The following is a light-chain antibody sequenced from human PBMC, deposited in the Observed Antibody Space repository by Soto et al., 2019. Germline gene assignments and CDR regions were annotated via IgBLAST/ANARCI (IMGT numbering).Light chain of an antibody. V-gene: IGKV3-20*01. CDR3: HQYGSSPLT. Sequence: EIVLTQSPGTLSLSPGERATLSCRASQSVSSSYLGWYQQKPGQAPRLLIYDASARATGIPDRFSGSGSGTDFTLTITRLEPEDFAVYYCHQYGSSPLTFGGGTKVEIK. J-gene: IGKJ4*01. CDR2: DAS. CDR1: QSVSSSY.